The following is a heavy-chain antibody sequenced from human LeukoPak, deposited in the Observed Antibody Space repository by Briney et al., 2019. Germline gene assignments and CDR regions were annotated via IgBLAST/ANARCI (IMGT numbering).Heavy chain of an antibody. Sequence: SQTLSLTCAISGDSVSSNSAAWNWIRQSPSRGLEWLGRTYYRSKWYNDYAVSVKSRITINPDTSKNQFSLQLNSVTPEDTAVYYCARDLPEQQPVGYYYYGMDVWGQGTTVTVSS. D-gene: IGHD6-13*01. CDR3: ARDLPEQQPVGYYYYGMDV. J-gene: IGHJ6*02. CDR2: TYYRSKWYN. V-gene: IGHV6-1*01. CDR1: GDSVSSNSAA.